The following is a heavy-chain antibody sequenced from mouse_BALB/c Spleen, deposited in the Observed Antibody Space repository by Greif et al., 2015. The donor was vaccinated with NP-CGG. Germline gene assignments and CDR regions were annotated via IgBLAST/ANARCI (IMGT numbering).Heavy chain of an antibody. D-gene: IGHD1-2*01. CDR1: GYTFTSYW. V-gene: IGHV1-7*01. CDR2: INPSTGYT. J-gene: IGHJ2*01. CDR3: ARRTTATYFDY. Sequence: QVQLQQSGAELAKPGASVKMSCKASGYTFTSYWMHWVKQRPGQGLEWIGYINPSTGYTEYNQKFKDKATLTADKSSSTAYMQLSSLTSEDSAVYYCARRTTATYFDYSGQGTTLTVSS.